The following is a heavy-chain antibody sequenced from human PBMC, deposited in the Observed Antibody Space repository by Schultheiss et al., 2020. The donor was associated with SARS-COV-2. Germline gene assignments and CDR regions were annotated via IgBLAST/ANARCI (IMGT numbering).Heavy chain of an antibody. CDR1: GGSFSGYY. CDR3: ARGRGVGVVVVPAAMSLRYGLDV. J-gene: IGHJ6*02. Sequence: SETLSLTCAVYGGSFSGYYWSWIRQPPGKGLEWIGSIYHSGSTNYNPSLKSRVTISVDTSKNQFSLKLSSVTAADTAVYSCARGRGVGVVVVPAAMSLRYGLDVWGQGTTVTVSS. V-gene: IGHV4-34*01. CDR2: IYHSGST. D-gene: IGHD2-2*01.